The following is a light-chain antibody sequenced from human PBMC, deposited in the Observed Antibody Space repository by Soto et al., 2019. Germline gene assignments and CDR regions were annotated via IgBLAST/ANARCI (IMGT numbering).Light chain of an antibody. J-gene: IGKJ1*01. V-gene: IGKV2-28*01. CDR2: RVS. CDR1: QSLLHSNGYNY. Sequence: EIVMTQSPLSLPVTPGEPASNSCRSSQSLLHSNGYNYLDWYVQKPGQSPQLLIYRVSNRASGVPDRFSGSGSGTDFTLRISRVEAEDVGVYYCMQTLQVRKTFGQGTKVEIK. CDR3: MQTLQVRKT.